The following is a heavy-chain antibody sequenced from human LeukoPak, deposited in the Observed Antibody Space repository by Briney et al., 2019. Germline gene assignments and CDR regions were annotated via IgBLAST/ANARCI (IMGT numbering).Heavy chain of an antibody. CDR3: ARERRITMVRGVRGYYYMDV. V-gene: IGHV4-4*07. J-gene: IGHJ6*03. Sequence: SETLSLTCTVSGGSISSYYWSWIRQPAGKGLEWIGRIYTSGSTNYNPSLKSRVTMSVDTSKNQFSLKLSSVTAADTAVYYCARERRITMVRGVRGYYYMDVWGKGTTVTISS. CDR1: GGSISSYY. D-gene: IGHD3-10*01. CDR2: IYTSGST.